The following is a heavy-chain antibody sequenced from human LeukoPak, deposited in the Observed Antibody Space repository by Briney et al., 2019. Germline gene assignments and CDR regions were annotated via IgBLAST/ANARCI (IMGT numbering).Heavy chain of an antibody. CDR3: ASEGSGYPMRLDY. V-gene: IGHV3-30*01. D-gene: IGHD5-12*01. Sequence: GGSLRLSCAASGFTFSSYAMHWVRQAPGKGLEWVAVISYDGSNKYYADSVKGRFTISRDNSKNTLYLQMNSLGAEDTAVYYCASEGSGYPMRLDYWGQGTLVTVSS. J-gene: IGHJ4*02. CDR2: ISYDGSNK. CDR1: GFTFSSYA.